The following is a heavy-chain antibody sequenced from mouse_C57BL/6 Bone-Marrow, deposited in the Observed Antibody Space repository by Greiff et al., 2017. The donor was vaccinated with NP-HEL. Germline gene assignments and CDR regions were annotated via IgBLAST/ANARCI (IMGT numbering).Heavy chain of an antibody. CDR3: ARSDSSGSLYYAMDY. CDR1: GYTFTDYY. D-gene: IGHD3-2*02. V-gene: IGHV1-75*01. J-gene: IGHJ4*01. Sequence: VQRVESGPELVKPGASVKISCKASGYTFTDYYINWVKQRPGQGLEWIGWIFPGSGSTYYNEKFKGKATLTVDKSSSTAYMLLSSLTSEDSAVYFCARSDSSGSLYYAMDYWGQGTSVTVSS. CDR2: IFPGSGST.